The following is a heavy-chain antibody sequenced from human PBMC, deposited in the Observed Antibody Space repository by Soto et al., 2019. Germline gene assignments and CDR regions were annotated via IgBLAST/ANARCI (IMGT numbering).Heavy chain of an antibody. CDR2: MNPSTGNT. V-gene: IGHV1-8*01. D-gene: IGHD3-10*01. CDR3: ATCDLWFGYHGDGSDV. Sequence: QVQLVQSGAEVKKPGASVKVSCKTSGDTFTSYDINWVRQATGQGLEWMGWMNPSTGNTDSAQKFQGRVTMTRNTSISTSYSQLITLRSAETPVNFCATCDLWFGYHGDGSDVWGQGTTVTVSS. J-gene: IGHJ6*02. CDR1: GDTFTSYD.